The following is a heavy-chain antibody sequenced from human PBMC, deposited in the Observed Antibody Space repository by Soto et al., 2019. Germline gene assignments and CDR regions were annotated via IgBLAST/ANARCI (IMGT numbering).Heavy chain of an antibody. V-gene: IGHV4-34*01. CDR2: INHSGST. D-gene: IGHD3-10*01. CDR1: GGSFSGYY. J-gene: IGHJ4*02. Sequence: QVQLQQWGAGLLKPSETLSLTCAVYGGSFSGYYWSWIRHPPGKGLEWIGEINHSGSTNYNPSLKSRVTISVDTSKNQFSLKLSSVTAADTAVYYCARGNPSRLLWFGELLFHDYWGQGTLVTVSS. CDR3: ARGNPSRLLWFGELLFHDY.